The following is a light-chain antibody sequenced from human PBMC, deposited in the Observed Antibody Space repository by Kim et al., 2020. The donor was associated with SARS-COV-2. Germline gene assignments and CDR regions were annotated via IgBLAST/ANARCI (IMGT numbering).Light chain of an antibody. J-gene: IGKJ4*01. CDR3: QQDVSSILS. Sequence: EIRMTQSPSSLSASVGDRVTITCRASQSVRNDLNWYQQKPGRAPKLLIYAASTLQDGVPSRFSGSGSATEFTLTINNVQPDDFATYYCQQDVSSILSFGGGTKVDIK. V-gene: IGKV1-39*01. CDR2: AAS. CDR1: QSVRND.